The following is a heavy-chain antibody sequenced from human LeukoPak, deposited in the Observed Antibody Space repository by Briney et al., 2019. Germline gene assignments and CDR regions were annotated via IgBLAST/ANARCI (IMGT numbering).Heavy chain of an antibody. CDR1: RVTPSSDR. J-gene: IGHJ5*02. V-gene: IGHV3-7*01. CDR3: ARVYCSSTSCYSEIPSNWFDP. Sequence: RGSPRLSPAAPRVTPSSDRISCVRHALRKRLERVSNIKQDGRENYYVDSVKGRFTISRDNAKYSLYLQMNSLRAEDTAVYYCARVYCSSTSCYSEIPSNWFDPWGQGTLVTVSS. CDR2: IKQDGREN. D-gene: IGHD2-2*01.